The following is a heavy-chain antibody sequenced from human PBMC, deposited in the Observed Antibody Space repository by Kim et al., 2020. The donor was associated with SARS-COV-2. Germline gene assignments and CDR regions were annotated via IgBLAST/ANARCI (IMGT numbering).Heavy chain of an antibody. D-gene: IGHD3-9*01. CDR3: AREGWYYDILTGYQDYYFDY. J-gene: IGHJ4*02. V-gene: IGHV3-33*01. Sequence: GGSLRLSCAASGFTFSSYGMHWVRQAPGKGLEWVAVIWYDGSNKYYADSVKGRFTISRDNSKNTLYLQMNSLRAEDTAVYYCAREGWYYDILTGYQDYYFDYGGQGTLVTVSS. CDR2: IWYDGSNK. CDR1: GFTFSSYG.